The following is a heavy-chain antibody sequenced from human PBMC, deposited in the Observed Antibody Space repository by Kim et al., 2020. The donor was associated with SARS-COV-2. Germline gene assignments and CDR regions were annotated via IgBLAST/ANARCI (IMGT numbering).Heavy chain of an antibody. CDR1: GGSISSYY. Sequence: SETLSLTCTVSGGSISSYYWSWIRQPPGKGLEWIGYIYYSGSTNYNPSLKSRVTISVDTSKNQFSLKLSSVTAADTAVYYCAREYGDYSPDAFDIWGQGTMVTVSS. CDR3: AREYGDYSPDAFDI. D-gene: IGHD4-17*01. CDR2: IYYSGST. V-gene: IGHV4-59*13. J-gene: IGHJ3*02.